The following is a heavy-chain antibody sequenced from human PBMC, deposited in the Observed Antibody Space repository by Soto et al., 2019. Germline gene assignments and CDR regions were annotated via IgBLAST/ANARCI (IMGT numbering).Heavy chain of an antibody. V-gene: IGHV3-30*18. CDR1: GFTFGRYG. D-gene: IGHD1-1*01. Sequence: GGSLRLSCEASGFTFGRYGMHWVRQAPGMGPEWVAVISWDGLAQYYGDSVRGRFTISRDNSQSSLYLQMNSLRTEDTAIYYCAKETIQVGGPNYFDYWGQGVLVTVSS. CDR3: AKETIQVGGPNYFDY. CDR2: ISWDGLAQ. J-gene: IGHJ4*02.